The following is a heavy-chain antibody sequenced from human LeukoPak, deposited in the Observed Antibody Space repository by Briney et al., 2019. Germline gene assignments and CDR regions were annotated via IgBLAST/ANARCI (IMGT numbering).Heavy chain of an antibody. J-gene: IGHJ3*02. D-gene: IGHD3-22*01. CDR3: ARSYYYDSSGYYFDAFDI. CDR2: IYYSGST. V-gene: IGHV4-59*01. Sequence: SETLSLTCTVSGGSISSYSWSWIRQPPGKGLEWIGYIYYSGSTNYNPSLKSRVTISVDTSKNQFSLKLSSVTAADTAVYYCARSYYYDSSGYYFDAFDIWGQGTMVTVSS. CDR1: GGSISSYS.